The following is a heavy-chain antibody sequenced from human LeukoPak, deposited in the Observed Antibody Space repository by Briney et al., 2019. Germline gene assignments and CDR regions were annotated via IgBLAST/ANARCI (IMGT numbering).Heavy chain of an antibody. D-gene: IGHD3-10*01. CDR1: GGSISSYY. CDR3: ARLYYYGSGRDPFDY. CDR2: IYYSGST. V-gene: IGHV4-59*12. J-gene: IGHJ4*02. Sequence: SETLSLTCTVSGGSISSYYWSWIRQPPGKGLEWIGYIYYSGSTNYNPSLKSRVTISVDTSKNQFSLKLSSVTAADTAVYYCARLYYYGSGRDPFDYWGQGTLVTVSS.